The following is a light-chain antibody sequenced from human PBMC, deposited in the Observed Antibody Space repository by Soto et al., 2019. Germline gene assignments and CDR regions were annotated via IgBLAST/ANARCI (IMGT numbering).Light chain of an antibody. CDR1: QGISVY. V-gene: IGKV1-9*01. CDR2: AAS. CDR3: QQFNSYPIT. J-gene: IGKJ5*01. Sequence: IQLTQSPSSLSASLGDRVTITCRASQGISVYLSWYQQKPGKAPKLLIYAASALQTGVPSRFSGSGSGTEFTLTIGGLQPDDFATYYCQQFNSYPITFGQGTRLEIK.